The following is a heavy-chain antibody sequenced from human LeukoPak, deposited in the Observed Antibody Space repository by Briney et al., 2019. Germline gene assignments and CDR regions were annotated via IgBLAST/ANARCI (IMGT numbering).Heavy chain of an antibody. CDR1: GYTFTSYY. CDR3: ARTAAGFQGPWFDP. J-gene: IGHJ5*02. V-gene: IGHV1-46*01. Sequence: ASVKVSCKASGYTFTSYYMHWVRQAPGQGLEWVGIINPSGGSTSYAQKFQGRVTMTRDMSTSTVYMELSSLRSEDTAVYHYARTAAGFQGPWFDPWGQGTLVTVSS. CDR2: INPSGGST. D-gene: IGHD6-13*01.